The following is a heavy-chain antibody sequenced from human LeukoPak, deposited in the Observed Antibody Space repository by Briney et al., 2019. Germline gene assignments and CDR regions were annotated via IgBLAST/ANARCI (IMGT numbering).Heavy chain of an antibody. Sequence: SETLSLTCTVSGGSISSSSYYWGWIRQPPGKGLEWIGSIYYSGGTYYNPSLKSQVTISVDTSKNQFSLKLSSVTAADTAVYFCARHPFATPFDYWGPGTLVTVSS. V-gene: IGHV4-39*01. D-gene: IGHD2-15*01. CDR3: ARHPFATPFDY. CDR1: GGSISSSSYY. J-gene: IGHJ4*02. CDR2: IYYSGGT.